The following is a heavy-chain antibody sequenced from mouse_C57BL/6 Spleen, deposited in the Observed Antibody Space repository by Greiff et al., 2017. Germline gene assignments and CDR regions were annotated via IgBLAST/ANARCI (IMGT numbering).Heavy chain of an antibody. CDR3: ARDGGLGRYFDD. CDR2: INYDGSST. V-gene: IGHV5-16*01. J-gene: IGHJ2*01. Sequence: EVKLVESEGGLVQPGSSMKLSCTASGFTFSDYYMAWVRQVPEKGLEWVANINYDGSSTYYLDSLKGRFIISRDNAKNILYLQMSSLKSEDTATYYCARDGGLGRYFDDGGQGTTLTVSS. CDR1: GFTFSDYY. D-gene: IGHD3-3*01.